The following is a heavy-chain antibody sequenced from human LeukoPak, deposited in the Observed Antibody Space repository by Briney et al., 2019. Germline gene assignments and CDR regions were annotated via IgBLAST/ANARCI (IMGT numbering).Heavy chain of an antibody. CDR2: LYWDDDK. D-gene: IGHD4-17*01. V-gene: IGHV2-5*02. Sequence: SGPTLVNPTQTLTLTCTFSGFSLSTSGVGVGWIRQPPGKAPEWLALLYWDDDKRYSPSLRSRLTITKDTSKNQVVLTMTNMDPVDTATYYCARKAPSTVTTYFDYWGQGTLVTVSS. J-gene: IGHJ4*02. CDR3: ARKAPSTVTTYFDY. CDR1: GFSLSTSGVG.